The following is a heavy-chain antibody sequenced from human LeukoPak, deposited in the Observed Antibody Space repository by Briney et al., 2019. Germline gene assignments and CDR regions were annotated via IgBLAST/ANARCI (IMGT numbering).Heavy chain of an antibody. CDR1: GFTFSSYS. D-gene: IGHD3-22*01. J-gene: IGHJ6*02. CDR3: ARDLGSDYYDSSGYWPWRYYYYGMDV. V-gene: IGHV3-21*01. Sequence: GGSLRLSCAASGFTFSSYSMNWVRQAPGKGLEWVSSISSSSSYIYYADSVKGRFTISRGNAKNSLYLQMNSLRAEDTAVYYCARDLGSDYYDSSGYWPWRYYYYGMDVWGQGTTVTVSS. CDR2: ISSSSSYI.